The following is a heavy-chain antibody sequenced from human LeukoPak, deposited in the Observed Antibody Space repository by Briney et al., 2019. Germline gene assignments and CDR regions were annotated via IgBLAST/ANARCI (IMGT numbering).Heavy chain of an antibody. D-gene: IGHD3-10*01. V-gene: IGHV3-7*01. CDR3: AREYYYGSGNFYDL. Sequence: PGGSLRLSCAASGMTFSTYWMTWVRQAPGKGLEWVANIKQDGSEEYYVDSVKGRFTISRDNAKNSLYLQMNRLRVEDTAVYYCAREYYYGSGNFYDLWGRGTLVTVSS. CDR1: GMTFSTYW. J-gene: IGHJ2*01. CDR2: IKQDGSEE.